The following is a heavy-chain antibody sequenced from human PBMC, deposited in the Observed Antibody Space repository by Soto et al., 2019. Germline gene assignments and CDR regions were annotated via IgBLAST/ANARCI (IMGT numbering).Heavy chain of an antibody. J-gene: IGHJ4*02. CDR3: ARQIYDSDTGPNFQYYFDS. D-gene: IGHD3-22*01. Sequence: GESLKISCKGSGYSFAGYWITWVRQKPGKGLEWMGRIDPSASQTYYSPSFRGHVTISVTKSITTVFLQWSSLRASDTAMYYCARQIYDSDTGPNFQYYFDSWGQGTPVTVSS. CDR1: GYSFAGYW. CDR2: IDPSASQT. V-gene: IGHV5-10-1*01.